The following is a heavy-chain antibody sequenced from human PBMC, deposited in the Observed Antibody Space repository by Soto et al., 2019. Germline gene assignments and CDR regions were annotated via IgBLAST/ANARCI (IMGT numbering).Heavy chain of an antibody. J-gene: IGHJ4*02. CDR3: ARLPYDILTGYYRAFDY. D-gene: IGHD3-9*01. CDR2: INHSGST. CDR1: GGSFSGYY. Sequence: SETLSLTCAVYGGSFSGYYWSWIRQPPGKGLEWIGEINHSGSTNYNPSLKSRVTISVDTSKNQFSLKLSSVTAADTAVYYCARLPYDILTGYYRAFDYWGQGTLVTVSS. V-gene: IGHV4-34*01.